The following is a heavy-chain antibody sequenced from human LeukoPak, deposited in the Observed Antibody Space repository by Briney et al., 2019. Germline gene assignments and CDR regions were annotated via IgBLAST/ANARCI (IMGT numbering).Heavy chain of an antibody. J-gene: IGHJ4*02. D-gene: IGHD4-23*01. CDR3: ARVYAGTLFDY. V-gene: IGHV4-59*01. Sequence: SETLSLTCTVSGGSISSYYWSWIRQPPGKGLEWIGYVYYSGSTNYNPSLKSRVTISVDTPKNQFSLKLGSVTVADTAVYYCARVYAGTLFDYWGQGALVPVSS. CDR2: VYYSGST. CDR1: GGSISSYY.